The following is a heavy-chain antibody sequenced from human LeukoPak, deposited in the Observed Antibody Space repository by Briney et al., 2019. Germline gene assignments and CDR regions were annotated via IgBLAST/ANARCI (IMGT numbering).Heavy chain of an antibody. J-gene: IGHJ4*02. CDR2: IDSSSSYI. CDR1: GFTFSSYH. V-gene: IGHV3-21*01. CDR3: ARRATTERGHSYGLDY. Sequence: GGSLRLSCEVSGFTFSSYHMNWVRQAPGKGLEWVSSIDSSSSYIYYADSMTGRFTISRDNAKNSLYLQMNSLRAEDTAMYYCARRATTERGHSYGLDYWGQGTLVTVSS. D-gene: IGHD5-18*01.